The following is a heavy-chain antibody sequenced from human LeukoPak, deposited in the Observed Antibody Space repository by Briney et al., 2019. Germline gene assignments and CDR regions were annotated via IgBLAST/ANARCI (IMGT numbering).Heavy chain of an antibody. Sequence: SGPTLVNPTQPLTLTCTFSGFSLSTRGMCVSWIRQPPGKALEWLGRIDWDDDKYYSTALKTRLTISKDPSKNQVVLTMTNMDPVDTATYYCARIRPNYYHSSGFFDYWGQGTLVTVSS. CDR1: GFSLSTRGMC. D-gene: IGHD3-22*01. CDR2: IDWDDDK. CDR3: ARIRPNYYHSSGFFDY. J-gene: IGHJ4*02. V-gene: IGHV2-70*11.